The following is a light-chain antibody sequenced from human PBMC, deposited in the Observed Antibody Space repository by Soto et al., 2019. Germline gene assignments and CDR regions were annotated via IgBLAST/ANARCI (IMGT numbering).Light chain of an antibody. CDR3: QQTYTTPEIT. V-gene: IGKV1-9*01. Sequence: DIQLTQSPSFLSASVGDSVTITCRASQGISSYLAWYQQKPGEAPKLLIYAASTLQSGVPSRFSGSGSGTDFTLTISSLQPEDFAIYYCQQTYTTPEITFGQGTRLEIK. J-gene: IGKJ5*01. CDR2: AAS. CDR1: QGISSY.